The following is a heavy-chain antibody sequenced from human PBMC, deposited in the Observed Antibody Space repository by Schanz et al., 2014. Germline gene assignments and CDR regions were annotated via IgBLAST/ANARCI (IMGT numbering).Heavy chain of an antibody. Sequence: EVQLLESGGGLVQPGGSLRLSCAASGFTFGDYAMTWVRQAPGKGLEWVSAINTGVNTYYADSVRGRFTMSRDNSKNTLYLQMNSLRAEDTAVYYCAKGRFGELSAFDIWGQGTMVTVSS. D-gene: IGHD3-10*01. CDR1: GFTFGDYA. CDR2: INTGVNT. J-gene: IGHJ3*02. V-gene: IGHV3-23*01. CDR3: AKGRFGELSAFDI.